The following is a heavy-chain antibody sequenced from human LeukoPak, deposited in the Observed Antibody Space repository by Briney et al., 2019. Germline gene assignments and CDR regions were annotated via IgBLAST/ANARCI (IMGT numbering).Heavy chain of an antibody. CDR2: IYSDGKT. CDR1: GFIVSSNY. V-gene: IGHV3-53*01. Sequence: PGGSLRLSCAASGFIVSSNYMTWVRQAPGKELEWVSVIYSDGKTYYADSVKGRFTISRDNSKNTLYLQMNSLRAEDTAVYYCAREWELQDGFDIWGQGTMVTVSS. CDR3: AREWELQDGFDI. D-gene: IGHD1-26*01. J-gene: IGHJ3*02.